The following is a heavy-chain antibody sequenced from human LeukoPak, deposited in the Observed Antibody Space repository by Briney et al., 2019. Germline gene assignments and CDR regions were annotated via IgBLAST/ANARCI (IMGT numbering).Heavy chain of an antibody. CDR1: GGSFSRYY. D-gene: IGHD3-3*01. Sequence: SETLSLTCAVCGGSFSRYYWGWIRQPPGKGLEWIGSIYYSGSTYYNPSLKSRVTISVDTSKNQFSLKLSSVTAADTAVYYCATTYYDFWSGYYKETGYFQHWGQGTLVTVSS. CDR2: IYYSGST. V-gene: IGHV4-39*01. J-gene: IGHJ1*01. CDR3: ATTYYDFWSGYYKETGYFQH.